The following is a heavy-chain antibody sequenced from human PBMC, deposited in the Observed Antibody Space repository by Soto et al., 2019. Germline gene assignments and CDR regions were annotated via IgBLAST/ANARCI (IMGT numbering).Heavy chain of an antibody. V-gene: IGHV1-18*01. CDR3: ARDTIFGVDRYYFDY. CDR1: GYTFTSYG. J-gene: IGHJ4*02. Sequence: ASVKVSCKASGYTFTSYGISWVRQAPGQGLEWMGWISAYNGNTNYAQKLQGRVTMTTDTSTSTAYMELRSLRSDDTAVYYCARDTIFGVDRYYFDYWGQGTLVTVSS. D-gene: IGHD3-3*01. CDR2: ISAYNGNT.